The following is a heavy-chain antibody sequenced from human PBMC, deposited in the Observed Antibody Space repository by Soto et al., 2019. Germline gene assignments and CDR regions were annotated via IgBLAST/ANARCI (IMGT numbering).Heavy chain of an antibody. CDR2: IYPGDSDT. D-gene: IGHD6-6*01. J-gene: IGHJ6*02. Sequence: PGEALKLSCTGSGYRFTRHCIGCVRPLPGKGLEWMGIIYPGDSDTRYSPSFQGQVTISADKSISTAYLQWSSLKASDTAMYYCARQGGSSSSHYYYYYGMDGWGQGTTVTVSS. V-gene: IGHV5-51*01. CDR3: ARQGGSSSSHYYYYYGMDG. CDR1: GYRFTRHC.